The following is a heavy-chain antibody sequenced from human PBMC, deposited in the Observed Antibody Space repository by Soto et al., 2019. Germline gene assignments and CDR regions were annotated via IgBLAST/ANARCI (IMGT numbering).Heavy chain of an antibody. V-gene: IGHV1-69*01. D-gene: IGHD2-21*02. J-gene: IGHJ3*02. CDR2: IIPIFGTA. CDR3: ARDGVGCGGDCYAPHAFDI. Sequence: QVQLVQSGAEVQKPGSSVKVSCKASGGTFSSYAISWVRQAPGQGLEWMGGIIPIFGTANYAQKFQGRVTITADESTSTAYMELSSLRSEDTAVYYCARDGVGCGGDCYAPHAFDIWGQGTMVTVSS. CDR1: GGTFSSYA.